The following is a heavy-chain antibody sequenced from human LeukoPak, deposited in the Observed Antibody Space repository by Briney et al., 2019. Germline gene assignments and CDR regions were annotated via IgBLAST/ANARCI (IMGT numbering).Heavy chain of an antibody. CDR2: ISYDGSNK. V-gene: IGHV3-30-3*01. D-gene: IGHD1-26*01. J-gene: IGHJ4*02. CDR1: GFTFSSYA. CDR3: AAGATLFDY. Sequence: PGRSLRLSCAASGFTFSSYAMHWVRQAPGKGLEWVAVISYDGSNKYYADPVKGRFTISRDNSKNTLYLQMNSLRAEDTAVYYCAAGATLFDYWGQGTLVTVSS.